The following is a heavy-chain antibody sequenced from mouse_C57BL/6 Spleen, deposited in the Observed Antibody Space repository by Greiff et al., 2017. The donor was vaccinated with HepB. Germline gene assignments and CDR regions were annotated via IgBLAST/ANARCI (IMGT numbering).Heavy chain of an antibody. Sequence: QVQLKESGAELVKPGASVKLSCKASGYTFTSYWMHWVKQRPGQGLEWIGMIHPNSGSTNYNEKFKSKATLTVDKSSSTAYMQLSSLTSEDSAVYYCARGSQLGGDYWGQGTTLTVSS. J-gene: IGHJ2*01. CDR1: GYTFTSYW. V-gene: IGHV1-64*01. CDR3: ARGSQLGGDY. D-gene: IGHD4-1*02. CDR2: IHPNSGST.